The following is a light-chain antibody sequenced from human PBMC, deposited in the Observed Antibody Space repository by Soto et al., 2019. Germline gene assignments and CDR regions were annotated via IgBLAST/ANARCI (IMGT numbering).Light chain of an antibody. CDR2: TAS. CDR3: QQYNSFRT. V-gene: IGKV1-5*03. CDR1: QSISSW. J-gene: IGKJ1*01. Sequence: DIQMTPSPSTLSASVGARVTITCRASQSISSWLAWYQQKPGKAPNLLIHTASSLESGVPSRFSGSGSGTEFTLTISSLQPDDFATYYCQQYNSFRTFGQGTKVEIK.